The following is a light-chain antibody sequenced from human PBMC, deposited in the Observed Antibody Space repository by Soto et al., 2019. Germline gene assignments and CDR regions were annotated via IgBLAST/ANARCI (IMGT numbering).Light chain of an antibody. CDR3: QQANRFPRT. V-gene: IGKV1-12*01. CDR2: EAS. CDR1: QGISSW. Sequence: TPSPVTVSASHGDRATXSCRATQGISSWLAWYQQKPGKAPTLLIYEASSLKSGVPSRFSGSGSGTDFTLTINNLQSQDFAIYYCQQANRFPRTFAQRTKVEIK. J-gene: IGKJ4*01.